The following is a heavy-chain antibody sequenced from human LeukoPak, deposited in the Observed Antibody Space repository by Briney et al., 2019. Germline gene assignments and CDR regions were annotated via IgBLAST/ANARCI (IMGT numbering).Heavy chain of an antibody. Sequence: GGSLRLSCAASGFTFSDYYMSWIRQAPGKGLEWVSYISSSGSTIYYADSVKGRFTISRDNAKNSLYLQMNSLRAEDTAVYYCARRVGSSWSLYYYYMDVWGKGTTVTISS. D-gene: IGHD6-13*01. CDR2: ISSSGSTI. CDR3: ARRVGSSWSLYYYYMDV. V-gene: IGHV3-11*01. J-gene: IGHJ6*03. CDR1: GFTFSDYY.